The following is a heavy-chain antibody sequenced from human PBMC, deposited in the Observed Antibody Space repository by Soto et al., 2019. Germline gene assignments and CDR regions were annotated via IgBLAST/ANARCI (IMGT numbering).Heavy chain of an antibody. CDR3: AKDRSYRYGSSNDY. J-gene: IGHJ4*02. V-gene: IGHV3-23*01. CDR2: SSGSGGST. Sequence: GGSLRLSCAASGFTFSSYAMSWVRQAPGKGLEWVSASSGSGGSTYYGDSVQGRVTISRDNSKNTLYLQMNSLRAEDTAVYYCAKDRSYRYGSSNDYWGQGTLVTVSS. CDR1: GFTFSSYA. D-gene: IGHD5-18*01.